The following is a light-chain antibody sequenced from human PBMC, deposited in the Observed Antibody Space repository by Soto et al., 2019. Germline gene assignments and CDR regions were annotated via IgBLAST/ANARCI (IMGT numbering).Light chain of an antibody. CDR1: QSVSSD. Sequence: EIVLTQSPVTLSLSPGERATLSCRASQSVSSDLVWYQQKPGLAPRLLIYDASSRATGVPARFSGSGSGTDFTLTISSLEPEGFAVYYCQQYNYWPPWTFGQGTKVDIK. CDR2: DAS. V-gene: IGKV3-11*01. J-gene: IGKJ1*01. CDR3: QQYNYWPPWT.